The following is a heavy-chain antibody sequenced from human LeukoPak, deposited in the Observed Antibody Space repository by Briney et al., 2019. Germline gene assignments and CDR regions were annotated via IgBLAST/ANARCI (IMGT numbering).Heavy chain of an antibody. CDR3: ARDLEGGATPFDY. J-gene: IGHJ4*02. D-gene: IGHD3-16*01. Sequence: GGSLSLSCAASGFTFSSYGMHWVRQAPGKGLEWVAFIRYDGSNKYYADSVKGRFTISRDNSKNTLYLQMNSLRAEDTAVYYCARDLEGGATPFDYWGQGTLVTVSS. CDR1: GFTFSSYG. V-gene: IGHV3-30*02. CDR2: IRYDGSNK.